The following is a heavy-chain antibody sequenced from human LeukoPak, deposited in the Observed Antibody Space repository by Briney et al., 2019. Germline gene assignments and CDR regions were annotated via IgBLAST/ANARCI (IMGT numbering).Heavy chain of an antibody. CDR1: GFTFSSYW. V-gene: IGHV3-74*01. D-gene: IGHD3-3*01. CDR2: VNSDGSST. Sequence: GGSLRLSCAASGFTFSSYWIHWVRQAPGKGLVWVSRVNSDGSSTYYADSVKGRFTISRDNSKNTLYLQMNSLRAEDTAVYYCAKSLKGITIFGVDYYGMDVWGQGTTVTVSS. CDR3: AKSLKGITIFGVDYYGMDV. J-gene: IGHJ6*02.